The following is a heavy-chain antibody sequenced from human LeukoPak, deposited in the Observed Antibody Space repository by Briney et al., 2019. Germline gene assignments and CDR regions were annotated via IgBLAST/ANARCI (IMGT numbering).Heavy chain of an antibody. D-gene: IGHD3-10*01. CDR3: AKVFSVPHDAFDV. Sequence: GGSLRLSCAASGITFTTDAMTWVRQAPGQGPEWVSSISGAGLTYYADSVKGRFTISKDDSKNTSYLLMNTLRPEDTALYYCAKVFSVPHDAFDVWGRGTMVTVSS. V-gene: IGHV3-23*01. J-gene: IGHJ3*01. CDR2: ISGAGLT. CDR1: GITFTTDA.